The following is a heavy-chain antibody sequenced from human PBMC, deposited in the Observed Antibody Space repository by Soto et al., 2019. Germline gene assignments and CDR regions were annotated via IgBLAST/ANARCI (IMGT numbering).Heavy chain of an antibody. V-gene: IGHV1-69*13. CDR1: GGTFSSYA. CDR3: ASRGSRSEYWSSPSGYYYGTDG. D-gene: IGHD2-2*01. Sequence: SSVKVSCKASGGTFSSYAISWVRQAPGQGLEWMGGLIPIFGTANYAQKFQGRVTITADESTSTAYMELSSLRSEDTAVYSCASRGSRSEYWSSPSGYYYGTDGWG. CDR2: LIPIFGTA. J-gene: IGHJ6*01.